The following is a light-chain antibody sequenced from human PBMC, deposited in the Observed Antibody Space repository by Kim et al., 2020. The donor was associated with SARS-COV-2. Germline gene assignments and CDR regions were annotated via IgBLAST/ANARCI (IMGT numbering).Light chain of an antibody. Sequence: DIVMTQSPDSLAVSLGERATINCKSSQSVLYSSNNKNYLAWYQQKPGQPPKLLIYWASTRESRVPDRFSGSGSGTDFTLTISSLQAEDVAVYYCQQYYSTPFTFGGGTKLEI. J-gene: IGKJ4*01. V-gene: IGKV4-1*01. CDR1: QSVLYSSNNKNY. CDR2: WAS. CDR3: QQYYSTPFT.